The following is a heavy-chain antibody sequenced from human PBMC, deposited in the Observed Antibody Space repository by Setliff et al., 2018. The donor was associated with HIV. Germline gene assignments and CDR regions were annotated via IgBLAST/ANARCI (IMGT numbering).Heavy chain of an antibody. J-gene: IGHJ4*02. V-gene: IGHV4-34*01. D-gene: IGHD3-22*01. Sequence: SETLSLTCDVYGGSFSGYYWSWIRQPPGKGLEWIGSMSYSGSTIYNSSLKSRVTISVDTSKNHFSLKLSSVSAADTAVYYCARNPHYFDRSGSYSWFYFDFWGQGALVTVSS. CDR2: MSYSGST. CDR3: ARNPHYFDRSGSYSWFYFDF. CDR1: GGSFSGYY.